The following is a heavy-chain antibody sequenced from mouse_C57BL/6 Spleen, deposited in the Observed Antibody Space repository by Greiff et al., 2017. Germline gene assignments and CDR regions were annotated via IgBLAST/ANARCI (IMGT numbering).Heavy chain of an antibody. J-gene: IGHJ2*01. Sequence: VQLQQSGPELVKPGASVKISCKASGYSFTDYNMNWVKQSNGKSLEWIGVINPNYGTTTYNKKNKGKATLTVDQSSSTAYMQLNSQTSEDSAVYYCASRAVYYDYERDLGYFDYWGQGTTLTVSS. V-gene: IGHV1-39*01. CDR3: ASRAVYYDYERDLGYFDY. CDR2: INPNYGTT. CDR1: GYSFTDYN. D-gene: IGHD2-4*01.